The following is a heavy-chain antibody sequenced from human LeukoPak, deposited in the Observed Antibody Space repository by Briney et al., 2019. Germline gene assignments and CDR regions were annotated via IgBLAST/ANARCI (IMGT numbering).Heavy chain of an antibody. D-gene: IGHD5-18*01. CDR2: IYPVDSDT. CDR3: AREGYSYGFWYFDY. J-gene: IGHJ4*02. Sequence: GESLKISCKGSGYSFTSYWIGWVRQLPGEGLEWMGIIYPVDSDTRYSPSFQGQVTISADKSISTAYLQWSSLKASDTAMYYCAREGYSYGFWYFDYWGQGTLVTVSS. V-gene: IGHV5-51*01. CDR1: GYSFTSYW.